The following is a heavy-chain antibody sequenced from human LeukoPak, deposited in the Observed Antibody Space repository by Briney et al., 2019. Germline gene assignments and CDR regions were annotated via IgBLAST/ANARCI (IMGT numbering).Heavy chain of an antibody. J-gene: IGHJ6*02. Sequence: PGGSLRLSCAASGFTFSDYYMSWIRQAPGKGLEWVSYISSSSSYTNYADSVKGRFTISRDNAKNSLYLQMNSLRAEDTAVYYCARDIEVAGYYYYYYGMGVWGQGTTVTVSS. CDR3: ARDIEVAGYYYYYYGMGV. V-gene: IGHV3-11*05. CDR1: GFTFSDYY. D-gene: IGHD2-21*01. CDR2: ISSSSSYT.